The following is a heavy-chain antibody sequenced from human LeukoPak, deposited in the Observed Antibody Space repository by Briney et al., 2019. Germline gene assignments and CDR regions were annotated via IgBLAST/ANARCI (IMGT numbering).Heavy chain of an antibody. CDR1: GYTFTSYG. D-gene: IGHD6-6*01. Sequence: GASVKVSCKASGYTFTSYGISWVRQAPGQGLKWMGWISGYNGHTNYAQNLQGRVTMTTDTSTSTAYMELRSLRSDDTAVYYCARCGIIVGGVARPFGACFDYWGQGTLVTVSS. CDR3: ARCGIIVGGVARPFGACFDY. J-gene: IGHJ4*02. CDR2: ISGYNGHT. V-gene: IGHV1-18*01.